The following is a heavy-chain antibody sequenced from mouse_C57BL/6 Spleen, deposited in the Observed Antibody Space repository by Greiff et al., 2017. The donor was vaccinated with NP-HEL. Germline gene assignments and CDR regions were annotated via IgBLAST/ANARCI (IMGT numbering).Heavy chain of an antibody. V-gene: IGHV5-4*01. CDR1: GFTFSSYA. CDR3: ARDRTSFDYYAMDY. CDR2: ISDGGSYT. J-gene: IGHJ4*01. Sequence: EVKLVESGVGLVKPGGSLKLSCAASGFTFSSYAMSWVRQTPEKRLEWVATISDGGSYTYYPDNVKGRFTISRDNAKNNLYLQMSHLKSEDTAMYYCARDRTSFDYYAMDYWGQGTSVTVSS.